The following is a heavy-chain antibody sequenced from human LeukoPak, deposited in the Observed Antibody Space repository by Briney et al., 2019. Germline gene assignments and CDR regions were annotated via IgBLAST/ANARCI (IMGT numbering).Heavy chain of an antibody. CDR2: INPNSGGT. Sequence: ASVKVSCKASGYTFTSYYMHWVRQAPGQGLEWMGWINPNSGGTNYAQKFQGRVTMTRDTSISTAYMELSRLRSDDTAVYYCARNQHDYSNYDYWGQGTLVTVSS. V-gene: IGHV1-2*02. CDR3: ARNQHDYSNYDY. J-gene: IGHJ4*02. D-gene: IGHD4-11*01. CDR1: GYTFTSYY.